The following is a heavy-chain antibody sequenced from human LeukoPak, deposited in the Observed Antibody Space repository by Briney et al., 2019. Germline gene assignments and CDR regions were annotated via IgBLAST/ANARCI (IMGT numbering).Heavy chain of an antibody. V-gene: IGHV1-69*13. CDR3: ATPSAYDSSGYYYWADFDY. Sequence: GASLKVSCKASGGTFSSYAISWVRQAPGQGLEWMGGIRPSIGTANYAQKFQCRVTITADESTSTAYMELSSLRSEDTAVYYCATPSAYDSSGYYYWADFDYWGQGTLVTVSS. CDR2: IRPSIGTA. D-gene: IGHD3-22*01. J-gene: IGHJ4*02. CDR1: GGTFSSYA.